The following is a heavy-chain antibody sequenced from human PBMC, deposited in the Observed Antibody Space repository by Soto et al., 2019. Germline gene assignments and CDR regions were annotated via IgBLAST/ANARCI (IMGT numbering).Heavy chain of an antibody. D-gene: IGHD6-19*01. CDR3: ARDPRSGRGDSSGRALNWFDP. CDR2: ISAYNGNT. CDR1: GYTFTSYG. Sequence: QVQLVQSGAEVKKPGASVKVSCKASGYTFTSYGISWVRQAPGQGLERMGWISAYNGNTNYAQKLQGRVTMTPDTSTSTAYMELRSLRSDDTAVYYCARDPRSGRGDSSGRALNWFDPWGQGTLVTVSS. J-gene: IGHJ5*02. V-gene: IGHV1-18*01.